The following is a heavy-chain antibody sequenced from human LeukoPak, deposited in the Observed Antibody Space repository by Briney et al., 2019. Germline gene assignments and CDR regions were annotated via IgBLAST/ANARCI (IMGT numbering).Heavy chain of an antibody. J-gene: IGHJ4*02. CDR1: GGAFSSYA. CDR2: IIPMFGIA. D-gene: IGHD1-7*01. CDR3: AREGSMGLTGTYHFDY. Sequence: SVKVSCKASGGAFSSYAISWVRQAPGQGLEWMGRIIPMFGIANYAQKFQGRVTITADKSTSTAYMELSSLRSEDTAVYYCAREGSMGLTGTYHFDYWGQGTLVTVSS. V-gene: IGHV1-69*04.